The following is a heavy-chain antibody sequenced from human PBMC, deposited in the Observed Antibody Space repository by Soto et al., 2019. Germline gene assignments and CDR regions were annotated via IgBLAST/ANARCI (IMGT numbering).Heavy chain of an antibody. V-gene: IGHV3-30*18. D-gene: IGHD5-18*01. Sequence: QVQLVESGGGVVQPGRSLRLSCAASGFAFSNYDMHWVRQAPGKGLEWVALISYDGSNKYYADSVKGRFTISRDNSKNPLYLQMNSLRAEDTAVYSCAKIYSYGYSFFDYWGQGTLVTVSS. J-gene: IGHJ4*02. CDR1: GFAFSNYD. CDR2: ISYDGSNK. CDR3: AKIYSYGYSFFDY.